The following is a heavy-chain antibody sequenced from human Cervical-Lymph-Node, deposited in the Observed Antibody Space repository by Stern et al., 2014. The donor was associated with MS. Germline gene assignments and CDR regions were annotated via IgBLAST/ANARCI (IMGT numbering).Heavy chain of an antibody. CDR2: SSYTGGT. J-gene: IGHJ4*02. CDR1: GDFVTNTNY. CDR3: ARRGGQRLIHFDS. D-gene: IGHD6-25*01. V-gene: IGHV4-4*02. Sequence: QVQLQESGPGLVKPSETLSLTCVVSGDFVTNTNYWSWVRQSPGKGLEWIGESSYTGGTNYNPSLKSRLLLSLDNSKTQLSLIRASVTATDTAVYFCARRGGQRLIHFDSWGQGTLVTVSS.